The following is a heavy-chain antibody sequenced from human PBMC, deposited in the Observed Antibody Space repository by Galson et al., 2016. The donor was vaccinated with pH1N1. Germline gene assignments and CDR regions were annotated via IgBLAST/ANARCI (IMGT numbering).Heavy chain of an antibody. CDR1: GFTFNNYA. Sequence: SLRLSCASSGFTFNNYAMSWVRQAPGKGLGWVSGIEDGGGGTEYADSVKGRFTISRDNSKNTLSLQMNSLRAEDTAVYFCAKADHIWASHFDCWGQGTLVTVSS. V-gene: IGHV3-23*01. CDR3: AKADHIWASHFDC. D-gene: IGHD2-21*01. J-gene: IGHJ4*02. CDR2: IEDGGGGT.